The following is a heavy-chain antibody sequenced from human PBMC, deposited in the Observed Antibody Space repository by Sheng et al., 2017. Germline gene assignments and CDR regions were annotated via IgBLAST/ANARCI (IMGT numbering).Heavy chain of an antibody. Sequence: VQLVESGGGLVQPGESLRLSCAASGFTLSSYDINWVRQAPGKGLEWVAHIAYDGSYKLHTDSANGRFTISRDNSRNTLFLQMNSLRAEDTAIYYCAKDHNYLGAGGYMDVWGQGTTVTVSS. CDR3: AKDHNYLGAGGYMDV. CDR2: IAYDGSYK. J-gene: IGHJ6*03. V-gene: IGHV3-30*18. D-gene: IGHD1-1*01. CDR1: GFTLSSYD.